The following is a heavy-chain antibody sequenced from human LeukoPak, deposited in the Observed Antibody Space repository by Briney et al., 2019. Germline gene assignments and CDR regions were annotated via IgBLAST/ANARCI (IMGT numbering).Heavy chain of an antibody. CDR2: IYHSGST. J-gene: IGHJ4*02. CDR1: GGSINSGGYY. Sequence: NPSETLSLTCTVSGGSINSGGYYWSWIRQPPGKGLEWIGYIYHSGSTYYNPSLKSRVTISVDRSKNQFSLKLSSVTAADTAVYYCARYSSNWDYWGQGTLVTVSS. V-gene: IGHV4-30-2*01. D-gene: IGHD6-13*01. CDR3: ARYSSNWDY.